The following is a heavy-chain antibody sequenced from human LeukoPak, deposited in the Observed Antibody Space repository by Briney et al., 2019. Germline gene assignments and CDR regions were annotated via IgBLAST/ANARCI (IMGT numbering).Heavy chain of an antibody. V-gene: IGHV3-23*01. CDR3: ANDFLVLAGPNDY. Sequence: GGSLRLSCAASGFTFSSYAMSWVRQAPGKGLEWVSAISGSGGSAYYADSMKGRFTISRDNSKTTLYLQMNSLRAEDTATYYCANDFLVLAGPNDYWGQGTLVTVSS. J-gene: IGHJ4*02. D-gene: IGHD6-19*01. CDR1: GFTFSSYA. CDR2: ISGSGGSA.